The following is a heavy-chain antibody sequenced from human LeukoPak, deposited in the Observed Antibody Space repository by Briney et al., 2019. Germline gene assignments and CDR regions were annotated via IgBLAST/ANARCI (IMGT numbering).Heavy chain of an antibody. Sequence: SGGSLRLSCAASGFTFYDYAMHWVRQVPGKGLEWVSLMTGDGGTRHYADSVKGRFTISKDNSKETLYLQMNSLRPEDSGIYYCVKDTVTMLRRVLSDYYHGMHVWGQGTTVTVSS. CDR3: VKDTVTMLRRVLSDYYHGMHV. D-gene: IGHD3-10*01. V-gene: IGHV3-43*02. CDR2: MTGDGGTR. CDR1: GFTFYDYA. J-gene: IGHJ6*02.